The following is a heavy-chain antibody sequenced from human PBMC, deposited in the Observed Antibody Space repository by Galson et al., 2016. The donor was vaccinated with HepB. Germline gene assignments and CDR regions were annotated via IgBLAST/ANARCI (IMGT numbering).Heavy chain of an antibody. V-gene: IGHV5-51*01. CDR1: GYSFTTFW. D-gene: IGHD2-15*01. CDR2: IYFGDSDT. J-gene: IGHJ5*02. CDR3: ARRADIVKNWFDP. Sequence: QSGAEVKESGESLRISCEGSGYSFTTFWINWVRQMPGKGLEWMGMIYFGDSDTRYSPSFEGQVTISVDMSISTAYLQWSSLKASDTGVYYCARRADIVKNWFDPWGQGTLVTVSS.